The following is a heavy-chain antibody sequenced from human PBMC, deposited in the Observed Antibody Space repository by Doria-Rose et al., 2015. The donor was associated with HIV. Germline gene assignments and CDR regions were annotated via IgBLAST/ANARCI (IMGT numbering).Heavy chain of an antibody. V-gene: IGHV4-39*07. Sequence: LDCIGSMYYSGSTYYNPSLKSRVTISVDTSKNQFSLKLSSVTAADTAVYYCARGTDDYYYYYMDVWGKGTTVAVSS. D-gene: IGHD1-1*01. CDR2: MYYSGST. J-gene: IGHJ6*03. CDR3: ARGTDDYYYYYMDV.